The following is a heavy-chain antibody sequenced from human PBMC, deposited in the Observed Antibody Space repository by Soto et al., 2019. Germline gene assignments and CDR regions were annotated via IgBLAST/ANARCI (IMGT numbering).Heavy chain of an antibody. CDR2: ISVDSGNT. J-gene: IGHJ6*03. CDR1: GYIFTSYG. D-gene: IGHD3-10*01. Sequence: QVQLVQSGAELKKPGASAKVSCKASGYIFTSYGISWVRQAPGQGLEWMAWISVDSGNTNYAQNFQGRVTMTTDTSASTAHMELRSLRSDDTAVYYCARFYGSGTNYYMDVWGKGTTVIVSS. CDR3: ARFYGSGTNYYMDV. V-gene: IGHV1-18*01.